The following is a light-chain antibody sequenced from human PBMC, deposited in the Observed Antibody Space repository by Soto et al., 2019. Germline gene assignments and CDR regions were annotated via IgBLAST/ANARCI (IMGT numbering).Light chain of an antibody. CDR1: QSVGSSY. CDR2: GTS. J-gene: IGKJ1*01. Sequence: EVVLTQSPGTLSLSPGERATLSCRASQSVGSSYLAWYQQKPGQAPRVLIYGTSSRATGIPDRFSGSGSGTDFTLTISRLEPEDFAVYYCQQYTTSSWTFGQGNKVDIK. V-gene: IGKV3-20*01. CDR3: QQYTTSSWT.